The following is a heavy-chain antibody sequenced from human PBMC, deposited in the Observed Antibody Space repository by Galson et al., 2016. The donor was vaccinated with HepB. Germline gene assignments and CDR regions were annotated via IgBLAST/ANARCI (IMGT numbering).Heavy chain of an antibody. V-gene: IGHV3-30*03. J-gene: IGHJ4*02. Sequence: SLRLSCAVSGFAFNSYTMHWVRQAPGQGLEWVAVIAYDASTKYYTDSVKGRFTISRDTSKNTLYLQMNSLSVEDTAIYYCASRAAWGQGTLVTVSS. CDR2: IAYDASTK. D-gene: IGHD2-15*01. CDR3: ASRAA. CDR1: GFAFNSYT.